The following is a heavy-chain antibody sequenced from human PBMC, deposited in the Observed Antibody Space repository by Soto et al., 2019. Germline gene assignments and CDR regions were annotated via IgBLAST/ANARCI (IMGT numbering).Heavy chain of an antibody. Sequence: QVQLVESGGGVVQPGRSLRLSCAASGFTFSSYGMHWVRQAPGKGLEWVAVIWYDGSNKYYADSVKGRFTISRDNSKNTLQLQMNSLRAEDTAVYYCARDGNGDFDPLHWLDPWGQGTLVTVSS. CDR1: GFTFSSYG. V-gene: IGHV3-33*01. J-gene: IGHJ5*02. CDR2: IWYDGSNK. D-gene: IGHD4-17*01. CDR3: ARDGNGDFDPLHWLDP.